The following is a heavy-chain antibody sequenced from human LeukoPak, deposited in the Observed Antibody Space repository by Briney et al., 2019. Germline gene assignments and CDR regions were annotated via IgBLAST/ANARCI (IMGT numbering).Heavy chain of an antibody. D-gene: IGHD6-6*01. CDR1: GYIFTAYY. CDR3: ARTSIAARRADFDY. V-gene: IGHV1-2*02. Sequence: ASVKVSCKASGYIFTAYYIHWMRQAPGQGLEWMGWINSNSGGTIYAQKFQGRVTLTRDTPTRTAFMELNRLTSDDTAVYYCARTSIAARRADFDYWGQGTVVTVSS. CDR2: INSNSGGT. J-gene: IGHJ4*02.